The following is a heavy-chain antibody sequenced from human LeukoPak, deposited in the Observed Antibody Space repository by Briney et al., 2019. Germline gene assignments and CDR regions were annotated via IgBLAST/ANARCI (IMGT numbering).Heavy chain of an antibody. D-gene: IGHD5-12*01. CDR3: VKGAYDYIEVAYFDF. J-gene: IGHJ4*01. Sequence: GGSLRLSCAASGFSFNKYAMNWVRQAPGKGLEWVSIIIASSGATVYADSVKGRFTISRDISKNTLYLQMNNLRVEDRAVYYCVKGAYDYIEVAYFDFWGQGILVTVSS. V-gene: IGHV3-23*01. CDR1: GFSFNKYA. CDR2: IIASSGAT.